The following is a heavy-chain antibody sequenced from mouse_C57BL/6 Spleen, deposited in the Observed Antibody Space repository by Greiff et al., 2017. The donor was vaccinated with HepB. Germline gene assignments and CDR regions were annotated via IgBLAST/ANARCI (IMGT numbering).Heavy chain of an antibody. Sequence: VQLQQSGPELVKPGASVKISCKASGYSFTDYNMNWVKQSNGKSLEWIGVINPNYGTTSYNQKFKGKATLTVDQSSSTAYMQHNSLTSEDSAVYYCSIRGELRYYAMDYWGQGTSVTVSS. CDR2: INPNYGTT. D-gene: IGHD2-4*01. J-gene: IGHJ4*01. CDR1: GYSFTDYN. CDR3: SIRGELRYYAMDY. V-gene: IGHV1-39*01.